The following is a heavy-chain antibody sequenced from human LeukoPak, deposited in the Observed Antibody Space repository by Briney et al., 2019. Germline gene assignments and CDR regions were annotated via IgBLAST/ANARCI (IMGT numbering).Heavy chain of an antibody. D-gene: IGHD3-22*01. CDR2: IYRDDTT. Sequence: GGSLRLSCAASGFTVSSNYMSWVRQAPGKGLEWVSVIYRDDTTYYADSVKGRFTISRDNSKNTLYLQMSSLRAEDTAVYYCARAAYDSGSYIVNHDYWGQGTLVTVSS. CDR1: GFTVSSNY. V-gene: IGHV3-53*01. J-gene: IGHJ4*02. CDR3: ARAAYDSGSYIVNHDY.